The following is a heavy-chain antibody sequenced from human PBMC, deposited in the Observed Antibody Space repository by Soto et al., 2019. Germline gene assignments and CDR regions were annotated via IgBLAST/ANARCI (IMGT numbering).Heavy chain of an antibody. Sequence: SVKVSCKASGGTFSTFGISWVRQAPGQGLEWMGGIIPFFGTARYSQKFEDRITITADESTNTVYMDLRSLTSEDTAIYYCAKSAPMDAGDKYYYDFWGQGALVTAPQ. CDR2: IIPFFGTA. D-gene: IGHD4-17*01. J-gene: IGHJ4*02. CDR1: GGTFSTFG. CDR3: AKSAPMDAGDKYYYDF. V-gene: IGHV1-69*13.